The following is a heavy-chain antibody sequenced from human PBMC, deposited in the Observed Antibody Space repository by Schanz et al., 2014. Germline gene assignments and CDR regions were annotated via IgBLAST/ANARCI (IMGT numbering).Heavy chain of an antibody. V-gene: IGHV3-53*01. CDR2: IYNGGGGRT. CDR3: ARDIQYHYDTSGPVGAFDI. Sequence: EVQLVESGGGLIQPGGSLRLSCAASGYTVSSNYMSWVRQAPGKGLEWVSVIYNGGGGRTYYADSVKGRFTISSDNSKNTVFLQMNSLRAEDTGVYYCARDIQYHYDTSGPVGAFDIWGQGTVVTVSS. D-gene: IGHD3-22*01. J-gene: IGHJ3*02. CDR1: GYTVSSNY.